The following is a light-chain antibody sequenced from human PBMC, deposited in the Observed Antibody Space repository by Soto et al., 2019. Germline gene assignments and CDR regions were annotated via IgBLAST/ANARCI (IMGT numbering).Light chain of an antibody. Sequence: QSALTQPASVSGSPGQSITIACTGTSSDVGGYNLVSWYQQHPDKAPKLMIYDGRKRPSGVSNRFSGSKSVNTASLTISGLQAEDEADYYCSSYTSISTYVFGTGTKVTVL. CDR1: SSDVGGYNL. CDR2: DGR. CDR3: SSYTSISTYV. J-gene: IGLJ1*01. V-gene: IGLV2-14*02.